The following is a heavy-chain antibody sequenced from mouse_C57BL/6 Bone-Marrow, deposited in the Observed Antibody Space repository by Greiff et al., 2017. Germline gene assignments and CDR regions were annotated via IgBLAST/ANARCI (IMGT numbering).Heavy chain of an antibody. CDR1: GFTFSSYG. CDR3: ARHEDYYGSGWYFDV. J-gene: IGHJ1*03. D-gene: IGHD1-1*01. Sequence: EVKLMESGGDLVKPGGSLKLSCAASGFTFSSYGMSWVRQTPDKRLAWVATISSGGSYTYYPDSVKGRFTISRDNAKNTLYLQMSGLKSEDTAMYYCARHEDYYGSGWYFDVWGTGTTVTVSS. V-gene: IGHV5-6*01. CDR2: ISSGGSYT.